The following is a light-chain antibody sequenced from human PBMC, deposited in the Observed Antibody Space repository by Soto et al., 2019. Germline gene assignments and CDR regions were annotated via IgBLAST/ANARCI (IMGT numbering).Light chain of an antibody. CDR3: CSYAGTYTLYV. V-gene: IGLV2-11*01. CDR2: DVS. Sequence: QSALTQPRSVSGSPGQSVTIYCTGTSSDVGGYNYVSWYQQHPDKAPKLMIYDVSKRPSGVPDRFSGSKSGNTASLTISGLQAEDEADYYCCSYAGTYTLYVFGSGTKVTVL. J-gene: IGLJ1*01. CDR1: SSDVGGYNY.